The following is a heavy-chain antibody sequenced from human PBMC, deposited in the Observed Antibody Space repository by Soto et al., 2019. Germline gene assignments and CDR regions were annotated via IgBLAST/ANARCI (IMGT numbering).Heavy chain of an antibody. D-gene: IGHD3-3*02. CDR1: GFTVSDNY. J-gene: IGHJ4*02. V-gene: IGHV3-66*01. CDR3: ARGSLAGNRIVGYYFDY. CDR2: IYSSGST. Sequence: EVQLVESGGALVQPGGTLRLSCAASGFTVSDNYMTWVRQAPGKGLEWVSVIYSSGSTYSADSVKGRFTISRDNSKNTLYLQMNSLRAEDTAVYYCARGSLAGNRIVGYYFDYWGQGTLVTVSS.